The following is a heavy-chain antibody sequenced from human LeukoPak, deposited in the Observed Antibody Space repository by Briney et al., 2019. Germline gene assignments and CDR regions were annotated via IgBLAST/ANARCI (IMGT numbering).Heavy chain of an antibody. J-gene: IGHJ5*02. CDR1: GYTFTSYD. D-gene: IGHD2-2*02. CDR2: MNPNSGNT. Sequence: ASVKVPCKASGYTFTSYDINWVRQATGQGLEWMGWMNPNSGNTGYAQKFQGRVTITRNTSISTAYMELSSLRSEDTAVYYCAVYCSSTSCYSSWGQGTLVTVSS. V-gene: IGHV1-8*02. CDR3: AVYCSSTSCYSS.